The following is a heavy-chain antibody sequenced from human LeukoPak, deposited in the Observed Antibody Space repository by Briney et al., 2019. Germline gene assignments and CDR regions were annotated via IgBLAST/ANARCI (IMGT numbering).Heavy chain of an antibody. V-gene: IGHV3-7*01. D-gene: IGHD2-2*01. J-gene: IGHJ4*02. CDR3: ARDDIVVVPAASFDY. Sequence: GGSLRLSCLGSGFNFRYFWMSWVRQAPGKGLEWVANINHDGRETYYADSVKGRFIISRDNAKDSLYLQMNSLRAEDAAVYYCARDDIVVVPAASFDYWGQGTLVTVSS. CDR1: GFNFRYFW. CDR2: INHDGRET.